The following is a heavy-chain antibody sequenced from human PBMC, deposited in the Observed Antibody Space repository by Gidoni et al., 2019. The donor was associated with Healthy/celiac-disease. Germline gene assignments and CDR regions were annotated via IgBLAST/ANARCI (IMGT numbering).Heavy chain of an antibody. D-gene: IGHD4-17*01. J-gene: IGHJ4*02. Sequence: QVQLVQSGAEVKKPASSVTVSCKASGGAFSSYTISWVRQAPGQGLEWMGTIIPTLGIATYAQKFQGRVTITADKSTSTAYMELGSLRSEDTAVYYCAREPTVTTGLRYWGQGTLVTVSS. CDR3: AREPTVTTGLRY. CDR2: IIPTLGIA. V-gene: IGHV1-69*08. CDR1: GGAFSSYT.